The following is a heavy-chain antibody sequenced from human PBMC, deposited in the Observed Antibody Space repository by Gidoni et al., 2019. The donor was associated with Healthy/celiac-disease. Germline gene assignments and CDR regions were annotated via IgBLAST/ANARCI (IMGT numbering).Heavy chain of an antibody. V-gene: IGHV1-8*01. Sequence: QVQLVQSGAEVKKHGASVQVPCKASGYTLTSYDINWVRQATGQGREWMGWMNPNSGHTGYAQKFQGRVTMTRNTSIRTAYMELSSLRSEDPAVYYCARAQRTYYYDSSGYWVNWFDPWGQGTLVTVSS. CDR3: ARAQRTYYYDSSGYWVNWFDP. D-gene: IGHD3-22*01. CDR1: GYTLTSYD. J-gene: IGHJ5*02. CDR2: MNPNSGHT.